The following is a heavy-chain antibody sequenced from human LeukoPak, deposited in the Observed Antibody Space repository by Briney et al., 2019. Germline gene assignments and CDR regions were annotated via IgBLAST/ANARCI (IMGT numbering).Heavy chain of an antibody. J-gene: IGHJ5*02. Sequence: SETLSLTCTVSGGSIRDYYWSWIRQAPGKGLEWIGCIHYSGNTKYNPSLKSRVIISLDTSKNQLSLKVTSVTAADTAVYYCAREPGVNDFWSSGPLDPRSWLDPWGQGTLVTVSS. D-gene: IGHD3-3*01. CDR1: GGSIRDYY. CDR3: AREPGVNDFWSSGPLDPRSWLDP. V-gene: IGHV4-59*01. CDR2: IHYSGNT.